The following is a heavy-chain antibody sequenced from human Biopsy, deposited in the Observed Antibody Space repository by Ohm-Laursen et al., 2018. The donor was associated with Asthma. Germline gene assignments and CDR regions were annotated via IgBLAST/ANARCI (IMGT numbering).Heavy chain of an antibody. CDR3: ARGDSSGWSHYYFDY. CDR1: GFTVSRDH. CDR2: IYSGGTP. Sequence: GSLRLSCAASGFTVSRDHMFWVRQAPGKGLEWVSVIYSGGTPHTADSVRGRFTISRDFSKNTLHLQMHSLRVEDTAVYYCARGDSSGWSHYYFDYWGQGILVTVSS. V-gene: IGHV3-53*01. J-gene: IGHJ4*02. D-gene: IGHD6-19*01.